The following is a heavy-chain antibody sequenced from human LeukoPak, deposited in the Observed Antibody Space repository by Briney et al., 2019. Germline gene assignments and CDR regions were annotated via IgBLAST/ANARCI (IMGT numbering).Heavy chain of an antibody. V-gene: IGHV5-10-1*01. CDR2: IDPGDSYT. CDR1: GHIFTSYW. J-gene: IGHJ6*02. CDR3: AGLAASGPNGMDV. Sequence: GESLKISCKGSGHIFTSYWISWVRQMPGKGLEWMGKIDPGDSYTNYSPSFQGHVTISADKSISTAYLQWSSLRAADTAMYYCAGLAASGPNGMDVWGQGTTVTVSS. D-gene: IGHD6-25*01.